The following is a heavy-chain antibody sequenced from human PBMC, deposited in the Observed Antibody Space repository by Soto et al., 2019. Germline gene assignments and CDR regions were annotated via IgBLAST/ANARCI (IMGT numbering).Heavy chain of an antibody. V-gene: IGHV1-18*01. CDR2: ISAYNGNT. D-gene: IGHD2-2*01. CDR1: GYTFTSYG. J-gene: IGHJ5*01. CDR3: ARVLIVFVDCSSTSCQNWFDP. Sequence: ASVKVYGKASGYTFTSYGISWVRQAPGQGLEWMGWISAYNGNTNYAQKLQGRVTMTTDTSTSTAYIELRSLRSDDTDVYYCARVLIVFVDCSSTSCQNWFDPSGQRTPVTGSS.